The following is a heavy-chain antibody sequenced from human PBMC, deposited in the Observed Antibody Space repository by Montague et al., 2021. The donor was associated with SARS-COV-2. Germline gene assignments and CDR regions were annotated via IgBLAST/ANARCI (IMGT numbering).Heavy chain of an antibody. CDR2: ISYSGST. CDR3: ARMYVPAHGTSAASYSDY. J-gene: IGHJ4*02. D-gene: IGHD6-13*01. CDR1: GGSISSDDSY. V-gene: IGHV4-31*03. Sequence: TLSLTCIVSGGSISSDDSYWTWIRQHPGKGLEWIGYISYSGSTSYNVSLKSRLTISADTSDNQFSLKLTSMTAADTAVYYCARMYVPAHGTSAASYSDYWGRGTLVTVSS.